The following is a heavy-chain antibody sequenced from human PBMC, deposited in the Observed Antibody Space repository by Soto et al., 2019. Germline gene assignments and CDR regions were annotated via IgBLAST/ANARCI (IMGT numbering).Heavy chain of an antibody. D-gene: IGHD3-3*01. CDR1: GFTFSNYA. CDR3: AKPIRITIFGVVIIDRWGYAFDI. Sequence: PGGSLRLSCAASGFTFSNYAMTWVRQAPGKGLEWVSAISGSGGSTYYADFVKGRFTISRDNSKNTLYLQMNSLRAEDTAVYYCAKPIRITIFGVVIIDRWGYAFDIWGQGTMVTVSS. CDR2: ISGSGGST. V-gene: IGHV3-23*01. J-gene: IGHJ3*02.